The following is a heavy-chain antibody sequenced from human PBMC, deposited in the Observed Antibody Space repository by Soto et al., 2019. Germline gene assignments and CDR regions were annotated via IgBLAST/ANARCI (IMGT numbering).Heavy chain of an antibody. D-gene: IGHD6-19*01. J-gene: IGHJ4*02. CDR2: ISYDGSNK. CDR1: GFTFSSYG. V-gene: IGHV3-30*18. Sequence: PGGSLRLSCAASGFTFSSYGMHWVRQAPGKGLEWVAVISYDGSNKYYADSVKGRFTISRDNSKSTLYLQMNSLRAEDTAVYYCAKDGYSSGAHDYWGQGPLVTVSS. CDR3: AKDGYSSGAHDY.